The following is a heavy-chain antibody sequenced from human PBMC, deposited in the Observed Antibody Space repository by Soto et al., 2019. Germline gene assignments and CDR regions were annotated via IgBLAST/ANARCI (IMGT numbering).Heavy chain of an antibody. CDR1: GYTFSNHD. Sequence: QVQLVQSGAEVKKPGASVTVSCKTSGYTFSNHDLSWVRQAPGQGLEWKGLISAYNGDTKYTQKIQGRVTMTKDTHTTTGYMELRSLRSDDTAVYYCARGVDTRGYAVGDAFDIWGQGTMVIVSS. D-gene: IGHD3-22*01. CDR2: ISAYNGDT. V-gene: IGHV1-18*01. J-gene: IGHJ3*02. CDR3: ARGVDTRGYAVGDAFDI.